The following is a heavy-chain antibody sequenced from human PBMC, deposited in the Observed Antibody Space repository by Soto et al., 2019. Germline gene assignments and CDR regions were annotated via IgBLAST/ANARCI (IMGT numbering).Heavy chain of an antibody. CDR2: ISSSGSAI. J-gene: IGHJ3*01. V-gene: IGHV3-11*01. CDR3: AREIAPAAMADAFDL. CDR1: GFTFSDYY. Sequence: VQLVESGGGLVKPGGSLRLSCAASGFTFSDYYMTWIRQAPGKGLEWVSYISSSGSAIYYADSVRGRFTISRDNAKNSLYLQMNSLRAADTAVYYCAREIAPAAMADAFDLWGQGTMVTVSS. D-gene: IGHD2-2*01.